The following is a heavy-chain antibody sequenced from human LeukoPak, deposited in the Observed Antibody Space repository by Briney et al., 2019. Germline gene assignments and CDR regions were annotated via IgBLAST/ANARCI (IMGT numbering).Heavy chain of an antibody. CDR3: ARARGYPAGDRDFFDY. D-gene: IGHD3-16*01. V-gene: IGHV1-18*01. CDR2: ISAYNGNT. CDR1: GYTFTSYG. J-gene: IGHJ4*02. Sequence: GASVKVSCKASGYTFTSYGISWVRQAPGQGLEWMGWISAYNGNTNYAQKLQGRVTMTTDTSTSTSYMELSSLTSEETAVYYCARARGYPAGDRDFFDYWGQGTLVTVSS.